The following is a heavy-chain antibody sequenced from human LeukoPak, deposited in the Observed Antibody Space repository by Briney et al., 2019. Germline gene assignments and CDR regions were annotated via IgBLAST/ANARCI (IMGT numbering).Heavy chain of an antibody. D-gene: IGHD3-10*01. J-gene: IGHJ6*02. Sequence: ASVKDSCKASGYTFTGYYMHWVRQAPGQGLEWMGWINPNSGGTNYAQKFQGRVTMTRDTSISTAYMELSRLRSDDTAIYYGARAYGPEGYYYYYGMDVWGQGTTVTVSS. V-gene: IGHV1-2*02. CDR3: ARAYGPEGYYYYYGMDV. CDR1: GYTFTGYY. CDR2: INPNSGGT.